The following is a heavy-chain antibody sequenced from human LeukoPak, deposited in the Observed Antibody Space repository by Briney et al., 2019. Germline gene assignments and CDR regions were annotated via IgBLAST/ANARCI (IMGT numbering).Heavy chain of an antibody. J-gene: IGHJ5*02. V-gene: IGHV1-69*05. Sequence: GASVKVSCKASGGTFSSYAISWVRQAPGQGLEWMGGIIPIFGTVNYAQKFQGRVTITTDESTSTAYMELSSLSSEDTAVYYCARVWEEGYYGSGSYVSWFDPWGQGTLVTVSS. CDR1: GGTFSSYA. CDR3: ARVWEEGYYGSGSYVSWFDP. D-gene: IGHD3-10*01. CDR2: IIPIFGTV.